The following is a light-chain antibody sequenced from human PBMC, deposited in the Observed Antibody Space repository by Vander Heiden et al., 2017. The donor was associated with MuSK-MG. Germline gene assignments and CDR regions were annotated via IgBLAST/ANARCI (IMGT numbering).Light chain of an antibody. CDR1: QSISSW. Sequence: DIQMTQSPSTLSASVGDRVTITCRASQSISSWLAWYQQKPGKAPKLLIYDASSLESGVPSRFSGSGFGTEFTLTISSLQPDDFAAYYCQQDNTYPWTFGQGTKVXIK. J-gene: IGKJ1*01. CDR2: DAS. CDR3: QQDNTYPWT. V-gene: IGKV1-5*01.